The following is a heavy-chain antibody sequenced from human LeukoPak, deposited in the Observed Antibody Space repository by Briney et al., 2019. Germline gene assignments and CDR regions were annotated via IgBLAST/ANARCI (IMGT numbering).Heavy chain of an antibody. V-gene: IGHV4-59*01. CDR2: IYYSGST. CDR1: GGSISSYY. D-gene: IGHD6-13*01. J-gene: IGHJ4*02. CDR3: ASLTSSWTPSLDY. Sequence: PSETLSLTCTVSGGSISSYYWSWIRQPPGKGLEWVGYIYYSGSTNYNPSLKSRVTISVDTSKNQFSLKLSSVTAADTAVYYCASLTSSWTPSLDYWGQGTLVTVSS.